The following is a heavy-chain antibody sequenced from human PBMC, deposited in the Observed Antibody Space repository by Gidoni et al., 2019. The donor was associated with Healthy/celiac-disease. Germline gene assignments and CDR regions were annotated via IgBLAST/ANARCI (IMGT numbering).Heavy chain of an antibody. CDR2: NYYSGST. V-gene: IGHV4-39*01. J-gene: IGHJ4*02. CDR3: ARHYYDSRPIDY. CDR1: GGSNSSSSYY. Sequence: QLQLQESGPGLVKPSETLSLPCTVSGGSNSSSSYYWGWIRQPPGKGLAWIGSNYYSGSTYYNPSLKSRVTISVDTSKNQFSLKLSSVTAADTAVYYCARHYYDSRPIDYWGQGTLVTVSS. D-gene: IGHD3-22*01.